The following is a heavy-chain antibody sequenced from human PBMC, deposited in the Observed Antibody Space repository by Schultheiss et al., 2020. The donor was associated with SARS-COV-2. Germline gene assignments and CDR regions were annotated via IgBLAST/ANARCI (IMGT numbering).Heavy chain of an antibody. CDR2: IYYSGST. V-gene: IGHV4-39*07. CDR1: GFTVSSNY. Sequence: GSLRLSCAASGFTVSSNYMSWVRQAPGKGLEWIGSIYYSGSTYYNPSLKSRVTISVDTSKNQFSLKLSSVTAADTAVYYCARDDYMGAGHDYWGQGTLVTVSS. CDR3: ARDDYMGAGHDY. J-gene: IGHJ4*02. D-gene: IGHD1-26*01.